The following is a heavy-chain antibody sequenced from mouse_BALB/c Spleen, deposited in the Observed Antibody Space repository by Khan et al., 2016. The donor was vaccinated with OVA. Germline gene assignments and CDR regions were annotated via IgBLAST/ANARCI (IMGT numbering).Heavy chain of an antibody. J-gene: IGHJ4*01. CDR2: INPYNGDI. CDR1: GYSFTDYF. D-gene: IGHD2-13*01. V-gene: IGHV1-37*01. Sequence: EVQLVESGPDLVKPGTSVKISCKASGYSFTDYFINWVKQDHGKSLEWIGRINPYNGDIFYNHKFEGKATLTVDESSDTAHMELLSLTSEDSAVYYCGRNEGQYGGYGDALDYWGQGTSVIVSS. CDR3: GRNEGQYGGYGDALDY.